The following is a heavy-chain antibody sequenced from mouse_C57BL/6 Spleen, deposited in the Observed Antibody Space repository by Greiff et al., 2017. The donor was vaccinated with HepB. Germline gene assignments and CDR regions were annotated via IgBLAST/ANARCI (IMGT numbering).Heavy chain of an antibody. J-gene: IGHJ3*01. Sequence: VKVVESGAELARPGASVKLSCKASGYTFTSYGISWVKQRTGQGLEWIGEIYPRSGNTYYNEKFKGKATLTADKSSSTAYMELRSLTSEDSAVYFCAINYYDYDGGFYWGQGTLVTVSA. CDR1: GYTFTSYG. CDR3: AINYYDYDGGFY. V-gene: IGHV1-81*01. CDR2: IYPRSGNT. D-gene: IGHD2-4*01.